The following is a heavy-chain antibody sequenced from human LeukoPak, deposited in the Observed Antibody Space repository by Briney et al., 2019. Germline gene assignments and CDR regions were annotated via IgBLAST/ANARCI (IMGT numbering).Heavy chain of an antibody. CDR1: GGSISSSSYY. Sequence: SETLSLTCTVSGGSISSSSYYWGWIRQPPGKGLEWIGSTYYSGSTYYNPSLKSRVTISVDTSKNQFSLKLSSVTAADTAVYYCARHAEYSSSWYRGIDYWGQGTLVTVSS. CDR3: ARHAEYSSSWYRGIDY. D-gene: IGHD6-13*01. CDR2: TYYSGST. V-gene: IGHV4-39*01. J-gene: IGHJ4*02.